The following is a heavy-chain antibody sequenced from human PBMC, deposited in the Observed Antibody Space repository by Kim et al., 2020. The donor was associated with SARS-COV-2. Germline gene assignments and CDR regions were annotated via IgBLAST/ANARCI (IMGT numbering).Heavy chain of an antibody. V-gene: IGHV3-7*01. CDR3: VRGSRDY. J-gene: IGHJ4*02. Sequence: EGSEKYYVDSVRGRFTISRDNAKNSLYLQMNSLRAEDTAMYYCVRGSRDYWGQGTLVTVSS. CDR2: EGSEK. D-gene: IGHD3-10*01.